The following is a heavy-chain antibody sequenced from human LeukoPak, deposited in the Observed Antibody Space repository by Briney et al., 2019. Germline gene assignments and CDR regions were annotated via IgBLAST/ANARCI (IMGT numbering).Heavy chain of an antibody. D-gene: IGHD6-6*01. CDR1: GGSISSGGYS. V-gene: IGHV4-30-2*01. CDR3: ARELGGPADAFDI. CDR2: IYHSGST. J-gene: IGHJ3*02. Sequence: PSETLSLTCAVSGGSISSGGYSWSWIRQPPGKGLEWIGYIYHSGSTYYNPSLKSRVTISVDRSKNQFSLKLSSVTAADTAVYYCARELGGPADAFDIWGQGTMVTVSS.